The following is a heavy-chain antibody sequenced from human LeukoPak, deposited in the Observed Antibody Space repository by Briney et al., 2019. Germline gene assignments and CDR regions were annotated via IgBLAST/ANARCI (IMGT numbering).Heavy chain of an antibody. V-gene: IGHV4-59*08. J-gene: IGHJ4*02. CDR1: GGSFSGYY. Sequence: SETLSLTCAVYGGSFSGYYWSWIRRPPGKGLEWIGYIYYSGSTNYNPSLKSRVTISVDTSKNQFSLKLSSVTAADTAVYYCASYSGSYGDFDYWGQGTLVTVSS. CDR3: ASYSGSYGDFDY. D-gene: IGHD1-26*01. CDR2: IYYSGST.